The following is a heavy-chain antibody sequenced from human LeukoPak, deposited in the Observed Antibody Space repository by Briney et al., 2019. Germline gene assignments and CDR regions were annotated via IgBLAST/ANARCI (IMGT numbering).Heavy chain of an antibody. V-gene: IGHV4-4*07. CDR2: IYTSGST. CDR1: GGSISSYY. Sequence: SETLSLTCTVSGGSISSYYWSWIRQPPGKGLEWIAHIYTSGSTNYNPSLKSRVTMSVDTSKNQFSLKLSSVTDADTAVYYCARLSGSYGWFDPWGQGTLVTVSS. J-gene: IGHJ5*02. CDR3: ARLSGSYGWFDP. D-gene: IGHD1-26*01.